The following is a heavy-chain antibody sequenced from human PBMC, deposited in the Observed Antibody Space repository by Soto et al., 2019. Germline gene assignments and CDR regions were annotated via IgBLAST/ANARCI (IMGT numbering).Heavy chain of an antibody. CDR3: ARNDFWSGYTAIWFDP. D-gene: IGHD3-3*01. V-gene: IGHV1-3*01. J-gene: IGHJ5*02. Sequence: KFQGRVTITRDTSASTAYMELSSVTAADTAVYYCARNDFWSGYTAIWFDPWGQGTLVTVSS.